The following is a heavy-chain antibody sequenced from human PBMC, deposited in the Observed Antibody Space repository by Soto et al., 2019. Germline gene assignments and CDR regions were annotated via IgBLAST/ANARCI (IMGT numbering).Heavy chain of an antibody. V-gene: IGHV1-69*01. D-gene: IGHD6-19*01. CDR2: IIPIFGTA. J-gene: IGHJ6*02. Sequence: QAQLEQSGGEVKKPGSSVKVSCKASRVAFSKFIVTWVRQAPGLGLEWVGGIIPIFGTANYAQKFQDRVTITADESTSTSYMEVNNLRSEDMAVYYCAKVRYSSPMGYYYGMDVWGQGTTVTVSS. CDR1: RVAFSKFI. CDR3: AKVRYSSPMGYYYGMDV.